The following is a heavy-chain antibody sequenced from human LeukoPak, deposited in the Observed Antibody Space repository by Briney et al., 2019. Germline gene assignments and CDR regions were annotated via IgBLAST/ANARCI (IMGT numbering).Heavy chain of an antibody. J-gene: IGHJ3*02. CDR2: MDYSESS. Sequence: SETLSLTCTVSGGSIRSSSYYRAWIRQPPGKGLEWIGSMDYSESSDYNPSLKSRLTISVDRSKNQFSLKLSSVTAADTAVYYCARGVVAATNDAFDIWGQGTMVTVSS. CDR3: ARGVVAATNDAFDI. V-gene: IGHV4-39*07. CDR1: GGSIRSSSYY. D-gene: IGHD2-15*01.